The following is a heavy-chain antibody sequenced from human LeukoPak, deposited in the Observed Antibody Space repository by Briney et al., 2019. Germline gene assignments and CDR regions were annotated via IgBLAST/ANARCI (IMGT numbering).Heavy chain of an antibody. V-gene: IGHV3-74*01. D-gene: IGHD5-12*01. Sequence: PGGSLRLSRAASGFPFSNYWMHWVRQAPGKGLVWVSHIKNDGSSTSYADSVKGRFTISRDNAKNTVYLQMNSLRDEDTAVYYCARARYDYRLPVDPWGQGTLVTVSS. J-gene: IGHJ5*02. CDR2: IKNDGSST. CDR3: ARARYDYRLPVDP. CDR1: GFPFSNYW.